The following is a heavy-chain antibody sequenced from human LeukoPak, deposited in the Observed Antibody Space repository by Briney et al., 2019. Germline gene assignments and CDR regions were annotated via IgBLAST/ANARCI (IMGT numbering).Heavy chain of an antibody. CDR3: ARNSAGWYSVK. Sequence: SETLSLTCTVSGGSISSYYWSWVRQPPGKGLEWIGYIYYSGTTNYNPSLKSRVTISLDTSKNPFSLKLSSATAADTAVYYCARNSAGWYSVKWGQGTLVTVSS. CDR1: GGSISSYY. CDR2: IYYSGTT. D-gene: IGHD6-19*01. J-gene: IGHJ4*02. V-gene: IGHV4-59*01.